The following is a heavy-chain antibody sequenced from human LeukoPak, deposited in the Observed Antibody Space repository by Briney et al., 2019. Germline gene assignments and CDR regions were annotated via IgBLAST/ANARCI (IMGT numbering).Heavy chain of an antibody. CDR1: GFTFSSYE. CDR2: ISSSGSTI. Sequence: PGGSLRLSCAASGFTFSSYEMNWVRQAPGKGLEWVSYISSSGSTIYYADSVKGRFTISRDNSKNTLYLQMNSLRAEDTAVYYCARAGTLIISAFDIWGQGTMVTVSS. J-gene: IGHJ3*02. V-gene: IGHV3-48*03. D-gene: IGHD3-10*01. CDR3: ARAGTLIISAFDI.